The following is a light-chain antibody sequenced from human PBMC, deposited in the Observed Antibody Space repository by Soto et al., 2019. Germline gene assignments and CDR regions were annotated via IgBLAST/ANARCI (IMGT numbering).Light chain of an antibody. CDR3: QPYNDWPSWT. CDR1: QIVSSS. V-gene: IGKV3-15*01. Sequence: EIVLTQCTATLSLSPGEIATLSCMAIQIVSSSLARYQQKPGQAPRLLLYDASTRAAGVPARFSGSGSGTEFTLTISSLQSEDYAVYYCQPYNDWPSWTFGQGTKVDI. CDR2: DAS. J-gene: IGKJ1*01.